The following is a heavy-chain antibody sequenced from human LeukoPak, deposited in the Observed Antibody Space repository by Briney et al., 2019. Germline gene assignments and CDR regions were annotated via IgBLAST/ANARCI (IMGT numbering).Heavy chain of an antibody. CDR1: AFTCTTNC. J-gene: IGHJ4*02. D-gene: IGHD2-2*01. CDR2: ISGSGGTP. CDR3: AKATGDQPLLYPFAY. Sequence: GGSLRLSCAASAFTCTTNCMSCVRQPPGGGLEWGSGISGSGGTPYYAASVKGRFAISRDNSNTTLYLHMSSLGAEDTAVYYCAKATGDQPLLYPFAYWGQGALVTVSS. V-gene: IGHV3-23*01.